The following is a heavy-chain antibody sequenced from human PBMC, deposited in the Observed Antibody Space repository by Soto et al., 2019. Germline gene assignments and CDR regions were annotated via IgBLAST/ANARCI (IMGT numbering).Heavy chain of an antibody. D-gene: IGHD5-12*01. V-gene: IGHV3-30-3*01. CDR2: ISFDGTNN. CDR3: ARDSARSIVSTTTPFFDY. CDR1: GFTFSNYA. Sequence: GGSLRLSCAASGFTFSNYAIHWVRQAPGKGLEWVAVISFDGTNNYYADSAKGRFTISRDNSKNTLYLQMNSLRTEDTAVYYCARDSARSIVSTTTPFFDYWGQGTLVTVSS. J-gene: IGHJ4*02.